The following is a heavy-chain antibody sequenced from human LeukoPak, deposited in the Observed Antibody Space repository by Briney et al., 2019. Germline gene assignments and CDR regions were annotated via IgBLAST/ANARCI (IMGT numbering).Heavy chain of an antibody. D-gene: IGHD2-2*01. CDR3: ASTICISTSCYPGVVDY. CDR2: ISYSGST. Sequence: PSETLSLTCTVSGGSLSSYYWSWIRQPPGDGLEWIGYISYSGSTNYNPSLKSRVTISVGTSKNQFSLKLSSVTAADTAVYYCASTICISTSCYPGVVDYWGQGTLVTVSS. CDR1: GGSLSSYY. J-gene: IGHJ4*02. V-gene: IGHV4-59*01.